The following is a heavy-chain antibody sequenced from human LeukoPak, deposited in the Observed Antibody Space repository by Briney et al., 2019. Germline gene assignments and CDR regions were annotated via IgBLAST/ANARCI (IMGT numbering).Heavy chain of an antibody. CDR1: GFTFDDYG. CDR3: AKDAQITMVRGVTRGFDP. D-gene: IGHD3-10*01. J-gene: IGHJ5*02. CDR2: INWNGGST. V-gene: IGHV3-20*04. Sequence: GGSLRLSCAASGFTFDDYGMSWVRQAPGKGLEWVSGINWNGGSTGYADSVKGRFTISRDNSKNTLYLQMNSLRAEDTAVYYCAKDAQITMVRGVTRGFDPWGQGTLVTVSS.